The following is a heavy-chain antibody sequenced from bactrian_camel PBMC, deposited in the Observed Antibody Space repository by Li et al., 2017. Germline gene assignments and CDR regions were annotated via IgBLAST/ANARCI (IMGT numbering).Heavy chain of an antibody. Sequence: HVQLVESGGGLVQPGGSLRLSCAFSEYNKRAHCMGWFRQAPGKEREGVAQMYSGECSTYHADSVKGRFTISHDNAKRTLYLQMNSLKPEGTAMYYCVADCEFRYGHFDFNIGSRGQGTQVTVS. CDR3: VADCEFRYGHFDFNIGS. CDR2: MYSGECST. CDR1: EYNKRAHC. D-gene: IGHD2*01. V-gene: IGHV3S60*01. J-gene: IGHJ4*01.